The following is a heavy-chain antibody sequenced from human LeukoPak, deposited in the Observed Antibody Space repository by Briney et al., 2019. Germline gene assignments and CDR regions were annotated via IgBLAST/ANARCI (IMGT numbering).Heavy chain of an antibody. D-gene: IGHD2-2*01. CDR1: GYTFTNYY. V-gene: IGHV1-46*01. Sequence: ASVKVSCKASGYTFTNYYMYWVRQAPGQGLEWMGIINPSSGGANYAQNFQGRVTMTRDTSTRTVYMELSSLRSEDTAVYYCAREYCSSTSCYGMDVWGQGTTVTVSS. CDR2: INPSSGGA. J-gene: IGHJ6*02. CDR3: AREYCSSTSCYGMDV.